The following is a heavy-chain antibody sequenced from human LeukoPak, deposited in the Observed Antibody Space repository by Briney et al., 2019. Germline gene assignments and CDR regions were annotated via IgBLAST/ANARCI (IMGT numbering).Heavy chain of an antibody. D-gene: IGHD2-2*01. V-gene: IGHV4-59*01. CDR1: GGPISSYY. CDR3: AREGAAPMYYYYMDV. Sequence: KPSETLSLTCTVSGGPISSYYWSWIRQPPGKGLEWIGYINYSGSTNYNPSLKSRVTISLDTSKNQFSLKLNSVTAADTAVYYCAREGAAPMYYYYMDVWGKGTTVTVSS. J-gene: IGHJ6*03. CDR2: INYSGST.